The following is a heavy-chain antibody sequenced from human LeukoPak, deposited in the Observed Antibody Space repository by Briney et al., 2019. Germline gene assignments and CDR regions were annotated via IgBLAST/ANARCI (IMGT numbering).Heavy chain of an antibody. Sequence: TSSETLSLTCAVYGGSFSGYYWSWIRQPPGKGLEWIGEINHSGSTNYNPSLKSRVTISVDTSKNQFSLKLSSVTAADTAVYYCARSLSADYDFWSGYYAPRYFDYWGQGTLVTVSS. CDR1: GGSFSGYY. J-gene: IGHJ4*02. CDR2: INHSGST. CDR3: ARSLSADYDFWSGYYAPRYFDY. D-gene: IGHD3-3*01. V-gene: IGHV4-34*01.